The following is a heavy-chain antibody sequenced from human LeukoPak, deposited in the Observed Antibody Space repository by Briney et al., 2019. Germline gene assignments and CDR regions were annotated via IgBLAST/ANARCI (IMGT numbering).Heavy chain of an antibody. CDR2: IRYDGSNK. Sequence: GGSLRLSCAASGFTFSSYGMHWVRQAPGKGLEWVAFIRYDGSNKYYADSVKGRFTISRDNSKNTLYLQMNSRRAEDTAVYYCAKGDRRYYYGSGNDYWGQGTLVTVSS. D-gene: IGHD3-10*01. CDR1: GFTFSSYG. V-gene: IGHV3-30*02. J-gene: IGHJ4*02. CDR3: AKGDRRYYYGSGNDY.